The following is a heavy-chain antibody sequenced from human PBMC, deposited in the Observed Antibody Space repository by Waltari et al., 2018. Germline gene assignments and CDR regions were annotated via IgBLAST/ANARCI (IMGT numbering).Heavy chain of an antibody. J-gene: IGHJ4*01. CDR2: TRFDGINK. Sequence: QVYLVESGGGVVQPGDSLRLSCESSGFTFSIYGMHWVRQAPGKGLEWGAFTRFDGINKHYADSVRGRFTISRDNSKNTLYLQMNSLRSEDAAVYYCAREDIVSATQWRGNQYRGNCGYDLWGQGTLVSVSS. CDR1: GFTFSIYG. V-gene: IGHV3-30*02. D-gene: IGHD5-12*01. CDR3: AREDIVSATQWRGNQYRGNCGYDL.